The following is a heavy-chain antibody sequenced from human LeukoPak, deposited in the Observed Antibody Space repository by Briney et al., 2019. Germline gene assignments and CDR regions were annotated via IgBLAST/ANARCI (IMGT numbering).Heavy chain of an antibody. CDR3: ASVPPSEYCSSTSCYGVGY. V-gene: IGHV4-34*01. D-gene: IGHD2-2*01. J-gene: IGHJ4*02. CDR1: GGSLSGYY. Sequence: PSETLSLTCAVYGGSLSGYYWTWIRQTPGKGLEWIGEINYSGNTNYNRSLKSRVTISADTSKNQFSLRLSSVTAADTAVYYCASVPPSEYCSSTSCYGVGYWGQGTLVTVSS. CDR2: INYSGNT.